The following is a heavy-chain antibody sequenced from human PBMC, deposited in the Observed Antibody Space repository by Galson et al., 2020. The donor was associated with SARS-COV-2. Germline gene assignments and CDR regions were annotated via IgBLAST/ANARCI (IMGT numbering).Heavy chain of an antibody. Sequence: TGGSLRLYCAASGFTFSSYGMHWVRQAPGKGLEWVAVIWYDGSNKYYADSVKGRFTISRDNSKNTLYLQMNSLRAEDTAVYYCARFGPSGSYYDGMDVWGQGTTVTVSS. CDR3: ARFGPSGSYYDGMDV. D-gene: IGHD3-10*01. J-gene: IGHJ6*02. V-gene: IGHV3-33*01. CDR2: IWYDGSNK. CDR1: GFTFSSYG.